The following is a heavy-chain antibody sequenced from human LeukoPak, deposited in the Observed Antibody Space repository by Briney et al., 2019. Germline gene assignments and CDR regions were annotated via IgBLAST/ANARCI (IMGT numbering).Heavy chain of an antibody. Sequence: GESLRLSCAASGFTFSSYAMHWVRQAPGKGLEWVAVISYDGSNKYYADSVKGRFTISRDNSKNTLYLQMNSLRAEDTAVYYCAKVGLTVTTILDYFDYWGQGTLVTVSS. CDR2: ISYDGSNK. CDR3: AKVGLTVTTILDYFDY. J-gene: IGHJ4*02. D-gene: IGHD4-11*01. CDR1: GFTFSSYA. V-gene: IGHV3-30*04.